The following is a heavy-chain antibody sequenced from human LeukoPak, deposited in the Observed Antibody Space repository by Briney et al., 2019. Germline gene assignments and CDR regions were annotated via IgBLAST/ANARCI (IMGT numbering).Heavy chain of an antibody. D-gene: IGHD3-10*01. V-gene: IGHV4-59*08. Sequence: SETLSLTCTVSGGSISSYYWSWIRQPPRKGRVWVGYIYYSGRTNYNPSLKSRVTISVDTSTNQFSLKLSSVTAADTAVYYGARSGEDYFDYWGQGTLVTVSS. J-gene: IGHJ4*02. CDR1: GGSISSYY. CDR2: IYYSGRT. CDR3: ARSGEDYFDY.